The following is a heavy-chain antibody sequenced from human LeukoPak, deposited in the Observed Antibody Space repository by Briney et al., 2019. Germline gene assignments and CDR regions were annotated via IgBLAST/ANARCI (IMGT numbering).Heavy chain of an antibody. CDR2: ISGGGGPT. D-gene: IGHD6-19*01. CDR1: GFTFNTYA. Sequence: GGSLRLSCAASGFTFNTYALDWVRQAPGKGLQWVSFISGGGGPTDYADSVKGRFTISRDNSKKMLYLQMNSLRAEDTAVYYCAKVPTSGWSRTSCSFDTCGQGTLVTVSS. V-gene: IGHV3-23*01. CDR3: AKVPTSGWSRTSCSFDT. J-gene: IGHJ5*02.